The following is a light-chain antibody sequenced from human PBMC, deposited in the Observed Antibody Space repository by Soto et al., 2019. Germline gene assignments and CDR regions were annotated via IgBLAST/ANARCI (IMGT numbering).Light chain of an antibody. Sequence: AIQLTQSPSSLSASVGDRVTITCRASQGISSALAWYQQKPGKAHKLLIYDSSSLESGVPSMFSDSGSGTDFTLTISSLQPEDLASYYCQQFNKYLAITFGQGTRLEIK. CDR1: QGISSA. CDR3: QQFNKYLAIT. J-gene: IGKJ5*01. V-gene: IGKV1D-13*01. CDR2: DSS.